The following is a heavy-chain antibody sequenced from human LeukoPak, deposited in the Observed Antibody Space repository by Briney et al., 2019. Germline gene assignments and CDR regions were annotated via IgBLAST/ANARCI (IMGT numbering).Heavy chain of an antibody. CDR1: GGTFISYA. J-gene: IGHJ4*02. Sequence: SVKVSCKASGGTFISYAIRWVRQAPGQGLEWMGRIIPIFGIANYAQKFQGRVTITADKSTSTAYMELSSLRSEDTAVYYCARGRCSSTSCPFDYWGQGTLVTVSS. CDR2: IIPIFGIA. D-gene: IGHD2-2*01. V-gene: IGHV1-69*04. CDR3: ARGRCSSTSCPFDY.